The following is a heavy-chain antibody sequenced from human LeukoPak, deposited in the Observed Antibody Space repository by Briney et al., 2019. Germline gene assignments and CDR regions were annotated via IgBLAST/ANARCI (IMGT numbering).Heavy chain of an antibody. CDR2: LNWDGGST. CDR1: GFTLDDYG. J-gene: IGHJ3*02. Sequence: GGALRLSCAASGFTLDDYGMSWARQAPGRGVEWVSGLNWDGGSTGYADSVKGRFTISRDNAKNFLYLQMNSLRAEDTALYYCARTVSSAGWSDDAFDIWGQGTMVTVSS. CDR3: ARTVSSAGWSDDAFDI. D-gene: IGHD6-19*01. V-gene: IGHV3-20*04.